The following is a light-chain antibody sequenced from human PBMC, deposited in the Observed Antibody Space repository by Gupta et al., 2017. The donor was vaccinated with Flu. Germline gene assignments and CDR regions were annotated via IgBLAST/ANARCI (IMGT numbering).Light chain of an antibody. CDR2: GAS. J-gene: IGKJ3*01. Sequence: RATLSCRASQSVSSSYLAWYQQKPGQAPRLLIYGASSRATGIPDRFSGSGSGTDFTLTISRLEPEDFAVYYCQQYGSSPLSTFGPGTKVDIK. CDR3: QQYGSSPLST. CDR1: QSVSSSY. V-gene: IGKV3-20*01.